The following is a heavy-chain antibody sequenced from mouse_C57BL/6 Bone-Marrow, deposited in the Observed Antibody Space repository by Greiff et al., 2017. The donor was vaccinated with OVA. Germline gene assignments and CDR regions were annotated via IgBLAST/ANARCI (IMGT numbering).Heavy chain of an antibody. J-gene: IGHJ4*01. V-gene: IGHV1-42*01. CDR1: GYSFTGYY. CDR3: ARGTGTFAMDY. Sequence: EVMLVESGPELVKPGASVKISCKASGYSFTGYYMNWVKQSPEKSLEWIGEINPSTGGTTYNQKFKAKATLTVDKSSSTAYMQLKSLTSEDSAVYYCARGTGTFAMDYWGQGTSVTVSS. CDR2: INPSTGGT. D-gene: IGHD4-1*01.